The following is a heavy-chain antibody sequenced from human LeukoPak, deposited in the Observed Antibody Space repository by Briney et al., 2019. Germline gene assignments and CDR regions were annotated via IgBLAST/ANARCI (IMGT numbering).Heavy chain of an antibody. CDR3: ARGLDCSGGSCSFDY. CDR1: GGTFSSYA. V-gene: IGHV1-69*06. D-gene: IGHD2-15*01. J-gene: IGHJ4*02. CDR2: IIRIFGTA. Sequence: SVKVSCKASGGTFSSYAISWVRQAPGQGLEWMGGIIRIFGTANYAQKFQGRVTITADKSTSTAYMELSSLRSEDTAVYYCARGLDCSGGSCSFDYWGQGTLVTVSS.